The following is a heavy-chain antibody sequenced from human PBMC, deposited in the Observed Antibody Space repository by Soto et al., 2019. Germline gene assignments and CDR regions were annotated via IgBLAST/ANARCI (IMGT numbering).Heavy chain of an antibody. CDR1: GFTFGDYA. CDR2: IRSKAYGGTT. V-gene: IGHV3-49*04. CDR3: AREVSGWYYYYGMDV. Sequence: PGGSLRLSCTASGFTFGDYAMSWVRQAPGKGLEWVGFIRSKAYGGTTEYAASVKGRFTISRDDSKSIAYLQMNSLRAEDTAVYYCAREVSGWYYYYGMDVWGQGTTVTVSS. D-gene: IGHD6-19*01. J-gene: IGHJ6*02.